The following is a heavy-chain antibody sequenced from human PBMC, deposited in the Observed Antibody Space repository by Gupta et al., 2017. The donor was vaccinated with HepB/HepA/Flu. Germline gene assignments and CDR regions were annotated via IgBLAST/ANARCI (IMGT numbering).Heavy chain of an antibody. CDR1: GFTFSDYY. CDR3: ARFRSYSGSHYHAFDI. J-gene: IGHJ3*02. V-gene: IGHV3-11*04. CDR2: ISSSGITI. Sequence: QVQLVESGGGLVKPGGSLRLSCAASGFTFSDYYMSWIRQAPGKGLEWVSYISSSGITIDYADSVKGRFTISRDNAKNSLFLQMNSLRAEDTAVYYCARFRSYSGSHYHAFDIWGQGTMVTVSS. D-gene: IGHD1-26*01.